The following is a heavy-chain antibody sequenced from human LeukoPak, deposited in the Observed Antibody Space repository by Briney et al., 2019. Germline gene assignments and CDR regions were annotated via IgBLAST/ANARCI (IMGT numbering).Heavy chain of an antibody. J-gene: IGHJ2*01. CDR2: IYYSGST. D-gene: IGHD6-19*01. V-gene: IGHV4-59*08. Sequence: SETLSLTCTVSGGSISSYYWSWIRQPPGKGLEWIGYIYYSGSTSYNPSLKSRVTISVDTSKNQFSLKLSSVTAADTAVYYCARWCGWYVDWYFDLWGRGTLVTVSS. CDR3: ARWCGWYVDWYFDL. CDR1: GGSISSYY.